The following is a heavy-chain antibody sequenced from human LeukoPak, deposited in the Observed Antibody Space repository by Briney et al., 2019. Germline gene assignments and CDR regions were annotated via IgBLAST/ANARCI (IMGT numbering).Heavy chain of an antibody. CDR2: ISASGSNT. J-gene: IGHJ4*02. CDR3: AKDYYDSSGIFDY. D-gene: IGHD3-22*01. V-gene: IGHV3-23*01. CDR1: GFAFSTYG. Sequence: GGSLRLSCAASGFAFSTYGMSWVRQGPGKGLERVSAISASGSNTYYADSVKGRFTISRDNSKNTLYLQMNSLRAEDTAIYYCAKDYYDSSGIFDYWGQGTLVTVSS.